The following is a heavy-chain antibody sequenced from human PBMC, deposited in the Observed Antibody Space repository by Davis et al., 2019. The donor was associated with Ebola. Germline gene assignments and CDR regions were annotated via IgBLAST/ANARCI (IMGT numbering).Heavy chain of an antibody. Sequence: WVRQPPGKGLEWIGSIYYSGSTYYNPSLKSRVTISVDTSKNQFSLKLSSVTAADTAVYYCARVRSYTWFDPWGQGTLVTVSS. V-gene: IGHV4-39*01. CDR3: ARVRSYTWFDP. D-gene: IGHD1-26*01. J-gene: IGHJ5*02. CDR2: IYYSGST.